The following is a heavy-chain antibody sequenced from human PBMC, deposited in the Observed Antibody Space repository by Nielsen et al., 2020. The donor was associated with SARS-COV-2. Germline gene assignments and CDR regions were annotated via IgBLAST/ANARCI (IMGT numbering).Heavy chain of an antibody. D-gene: IGHD4-11*01. Sequence: SVKVSCKASGYTFTGYYMHWVRQAPGQGLEWMGGIIPIFGTANYAQKFQGRVTITADKSTSTAYMELSSLRSEDTAVYYCASGGSHDYSTKQHYYYGMDVWGQGTTVTVSS. CDR3: ASGGSHDYSTKQHYYYGMDV. CDR1: GYTFTGYY. V-gene: IGHV1-69*06. J-gene: IGHJ6*02. CDR2: IIPIFGTA.